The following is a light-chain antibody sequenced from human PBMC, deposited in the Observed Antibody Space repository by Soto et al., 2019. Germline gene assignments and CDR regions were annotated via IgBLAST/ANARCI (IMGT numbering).Light chain of an antibody. CDR2: DAS. CDR3: QQYNNWPWT. CDR1: QSVTSD. V-gene: IGKV3-15*01. J-gene: IGKJ1*01. Sequence: VLTQSPVPLSVSPGERATLSFRASQSVTSDLAWYQQKSGQPPRLLIFDASSRATGVPARFIGSGSGTEFTLTISSLQSEDFGFYYCQQYNNWPWTFGQGTKVDIK.